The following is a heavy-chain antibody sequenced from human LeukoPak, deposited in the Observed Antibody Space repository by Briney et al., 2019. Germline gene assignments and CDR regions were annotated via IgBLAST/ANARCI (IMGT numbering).Heavy chain of an antibody. Sequence: PSQTLSLTCTVYAGSLSSASYTWSWIRHPPGQGPDGLRRIYTSRSTNYTPSLKIPFTIAVYTTKNQLSLELSTVTAADTAVYYCATGIVAVPAATEYYYYYMDVWAKGTTVTVSS. CDR1: AGSLSSASYT. D-gene: IGHD2-2*01. J-gene: IGHJ6*03. CDR2: IYTSRST. V-gene: IGHV4-61*02. CDR3: ATGIVAVPAATEYYYYYMDV.